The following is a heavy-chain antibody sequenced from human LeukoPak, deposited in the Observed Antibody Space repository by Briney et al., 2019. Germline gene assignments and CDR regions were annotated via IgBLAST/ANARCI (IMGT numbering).Heavy chain of an antibody. J-gene: IGHJ3*02. CDR3: ARDYYYDSSGYDAFDI. D-gene: IGHD3-22*01. CDR2: ISTYNGNT. CDR1: GYTFTSYS. V-gene: IGHV1-18*01. Sequence: GASVKVSCKASGYTFTSYSINWVRQAPGQGLEWMGWISTYNGNTNYAQKLQGRVTMTTDTSTSTAYMELRSLRSDDTAVYYCARDYYYDSSGYDAFDIWGQGTMVTVSS.